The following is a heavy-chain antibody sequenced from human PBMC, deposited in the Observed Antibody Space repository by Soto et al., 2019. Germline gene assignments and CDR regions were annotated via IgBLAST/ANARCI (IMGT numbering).Heavy chain of an antibody. V-gene: IGHV4-59*08. Sequence: SETLSLTCTVSGGSISSHYWSWIRQPPGKGLEWIGYIYYSGSTNYNPSLKSRVTISVDTSKNQFSLKLSSVTAADTAVYYCGRHVFYAWFGELLPGYMDVWGKGTTVTVSS. CDR3: GRHVFYAWFGELLPGYMDV. D-gene: IGHD3-10*01. CDR2: IYYSGST. CDR1: GGSISSHY. J-gene: IGHJ6*03.